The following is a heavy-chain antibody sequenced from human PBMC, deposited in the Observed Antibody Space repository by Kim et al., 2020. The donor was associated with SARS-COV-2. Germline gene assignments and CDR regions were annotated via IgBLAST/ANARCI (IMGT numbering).Heavy chain of an antibody. V-gene: IGHV3-13*04. CDR3: ARGGGSGSYSGDAFDI. CDR2: IGTAGDT. D-gene: IGHD3-10*01. J-gene: IGHJ3*02. CDR1: GFTFSSYD. Sequence: GGSLRLSCAASGFTFSSYDMHWVRQATGKGLEWVSAIGTAGDTYYPGSVKGRFTISRENAKNSLYLQMNSLRAGDTAVYYCARGGGSGSYSGDAFDIWGQGTMVTASS.